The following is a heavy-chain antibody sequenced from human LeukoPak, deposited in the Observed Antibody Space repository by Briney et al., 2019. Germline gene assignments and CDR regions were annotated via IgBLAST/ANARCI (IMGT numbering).Heavy chain of an antibody. V-gene: IGHV3-11*04. CDR3: ASEPRLLDH. J-gene: IGHJ4*02. Sequence: GGSLRLSCEASGFSFSSYFMSWIRQAPGKGLEWVSYISNGGTTTKYADSVEGRFTISRDNAKNFLYLQMNSLRAEDTAVYFCASEPRLLDHWGQGTLVTVSS. CDR1: GFSFSSYF. D-gene: IGHD6-25*01. CDR2: ISNGGTTT.